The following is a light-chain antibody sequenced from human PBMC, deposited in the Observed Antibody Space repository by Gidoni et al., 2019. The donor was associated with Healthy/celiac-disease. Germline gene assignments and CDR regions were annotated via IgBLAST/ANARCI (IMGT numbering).Light chain of an antibody. V-gene: IGKV3-15*01. J-gene: IGKJ1*01. CDR3: QQYNNWPAT. CDR1: QSVSSN. Sequence: EIVMTQSPATLSVSPGERATLSCRASQSVSSNLAWYQQNPGQAPRLLIYGASTRATGIPARFRGSGSGTEFTLTISSLQSEDFAVYYCQQYNNWPATFGQGTKVEIK. CDR2: GAS.